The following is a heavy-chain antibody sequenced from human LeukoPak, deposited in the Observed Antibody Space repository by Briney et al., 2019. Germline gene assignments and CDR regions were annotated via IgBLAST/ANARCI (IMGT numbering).Heavy chain of an antibody. CDR3: ARRSPIVAAGAAFDI. CDR2: IHTSGTT. Sequence: PSETLSLTCSVSRGSISTYYWSWVRQPAGKGLEWVGRIHTSGTTTYNPSLTGRVTMSLDTSKNQFSLNLISVTAADTAVYYCARRSPIVAAGAAFDIWGPGTMVTVSS. V-gene: IGHV4-4*07. CDR1: RGSISTYY. J-gene: IGHJ3*02. D-gene: IGHD1-26*01.